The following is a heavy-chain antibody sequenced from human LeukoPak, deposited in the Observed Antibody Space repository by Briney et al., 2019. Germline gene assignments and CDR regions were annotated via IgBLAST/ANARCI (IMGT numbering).Heavy chain of an antibody. CDR2: IYYSGST. J-gene: IGHJ3*02. D-gene: IGHD6-13*01. Sequence: SETLSLTCTVSGGSISSSSYYWGWIRQPPGKGLEWIGSIYYSGSTYYNPSLKSRVTISVDTSKNQFSLKLSSVTAADTAVYYCARHSEQQLDDAFDIWGQGTMVTVSS. CDR1: GGSISSSSYY. CDR3: ARHSEQQLDDAFDI. V-gene: IGHV4-39*01.